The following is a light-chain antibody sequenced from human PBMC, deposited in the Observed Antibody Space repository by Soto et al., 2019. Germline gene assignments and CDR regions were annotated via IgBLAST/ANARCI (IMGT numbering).Light chain of an antibody. Sequence: QSVLTQPPSVSGAPGQRVAISCTGSSSNIGAEYDVHWYQQLPGTAPKRLIYGDNNRPSGVPDRFSGSKSGNTASLTISGLQAEDEAHYYCSSYTSDNRNYVFGTGTKLTVL. CDR1: SSNIGAEYD. CDR2: GDN. V-gene: IGLV1-40*01. CDR3: SSYTSDNRNYV. J-gene: IGLJ1*01.